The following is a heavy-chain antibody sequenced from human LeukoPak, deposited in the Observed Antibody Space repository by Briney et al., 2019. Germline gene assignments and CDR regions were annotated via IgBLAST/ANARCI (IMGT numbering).Heavy chain of an antibody. CDR2: IYYSGST. CDR3: ARGRRDGYNYLQAFDI. CDR1: GVSISSYY. Sequence: KSSETLSLTCTVSGVSISSYYWSWIRQPPGKGLEWIGYIYYSGSTNYNPSLKSRVTISVDTSKNQFSLKLSSVTAADTAVYYCARGRRDGYNYLQAFDIWGQGTMVTVSS. D-gene: IGHD5-24*01. J-gene: IGHJ3*02. V-gene: IGHV4-59*01.